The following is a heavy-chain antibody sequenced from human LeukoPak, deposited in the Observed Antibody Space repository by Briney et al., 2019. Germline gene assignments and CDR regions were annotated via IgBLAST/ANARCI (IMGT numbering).Heavy chain of an antibody. V-gene: IGHV3-21*01. CDR2: ISSISHYI. Sequence: PGGSLRLSCAGSGYSFRSHSMNWVRQAPGKGLEWVSSISSISHYIYYADSVKGRFTISRDNAKNSLYLQMNSLRAEDTALYYCTRDYYDSSGLPFGYWGQGTLVTVSS. J-gene: IGHJ4*02. D-gene: IGHD3-22*01. CDR1: GYSFRSHS. CDR3: TRDYYDSSGLPFGY.